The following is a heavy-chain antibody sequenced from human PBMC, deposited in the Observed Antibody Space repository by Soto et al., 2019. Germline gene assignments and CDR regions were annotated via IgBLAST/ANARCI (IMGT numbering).Heavy chain of an antibody. V-gene: IGHV4-39*01. CDR1: GVSISSSSYY. CDR3: ARHGSY. Sequence: QLQLQESGPGLVKPSETLSLTCTVSGVSISSSSYYWGWFRQPPGKGLEWIGTIYYGGSSYSNPSLKSRVTISLDTSKTQFSLTLTSVTAADTAVYYCARHGSYWGQGTLVTVSS. CDR2: IYYGGSS. J-gene: IGHJ4*02.